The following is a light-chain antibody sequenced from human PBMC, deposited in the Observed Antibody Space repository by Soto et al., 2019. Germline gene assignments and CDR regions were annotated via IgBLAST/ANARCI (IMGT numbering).Light chain of an antibody. CDR3: QTWGTGIV. CDR1: SGHSSFA. Sequence: QLVQTQSPSASASLGAAVKLTCTLSSGHSSFAIAWHQQQPEKGPRYLMKINSDGSHTKGDGIPDRFSGSGSGAERYLTISSLQSEDEAEYYCQTWGTGIVFGGGTKVTVL. J-gene: IGLJ2*01. CDR2: INSDGSH. V-gene: IGLV4-69*01.